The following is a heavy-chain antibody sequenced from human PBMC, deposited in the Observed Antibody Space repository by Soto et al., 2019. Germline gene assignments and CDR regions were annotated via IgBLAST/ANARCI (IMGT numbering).Heavy chain of an antibody. Sequence: SLRLSCAASGFTFSSYSMNWVRQAPGKGLEWVSYISSSSSTIYYADSVKGRFTISRDNAKNSLYLQMNSLRAEDTAVYYCAREYDFWSGYYTGYYYMDVWGKGTTVTVSS. V-gene: IGHV3-48*01. CDR3: AREYDFWSGYYTGYYYMDV. J-gene: IGHJ6*03. D-gene: IGHD3-3*01. CDR2: ISSSSSTI. CDR1: GFTFSSYS.